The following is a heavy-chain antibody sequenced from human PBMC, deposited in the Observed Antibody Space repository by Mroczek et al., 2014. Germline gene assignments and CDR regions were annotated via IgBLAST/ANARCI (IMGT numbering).Heavy chain of an antibody. Sequence: QVQLQESGPGLVKPSETLSLTCTVSGGSISSYYWSWIRQPPGKGLEWIGYIYYSGSTNYNPSLKSRVTISVDTSKNQFSLKLSSVTAADTAVYYCARADMITFGGVIVMPPVVNWFDPWGQGTLVTVSS. V-gene: IGHV4-59*01. CDR3: ARADMITFGGVIVMPPVVNWFDP. CDR1: GGSISSYY. CDR2: IYYSGST. J-gene: IGHJ5*02. D-gene: IGHD3-16*02.